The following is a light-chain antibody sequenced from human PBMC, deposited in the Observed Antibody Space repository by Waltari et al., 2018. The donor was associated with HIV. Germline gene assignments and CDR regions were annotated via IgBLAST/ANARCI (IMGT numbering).Light chain of an antibody. CDR1: QSVSIY. CDR2: AAS. J-gene: IGKJ5*01. V-gene: IGKV3-11*01. Sequence: EIVLTQSPATLSLSPGERATLSCRSSQSVSIYLAWFQKKPGQAPMLLTSAASKSATGIPARFSGSGSGPVFSISISSLQPEDFAVYYCQVRSNWPLLIFGQGTRLEIK. CDR3: QVRSNWPLLI.